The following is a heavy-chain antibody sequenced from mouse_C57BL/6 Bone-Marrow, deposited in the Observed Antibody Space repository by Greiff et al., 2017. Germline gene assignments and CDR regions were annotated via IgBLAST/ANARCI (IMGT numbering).Heavy chain of an antibody. CDR2: IYPGDGDT. V-gene: IGHV1-82*01. CDR1: GYAFSSPW. CDR3: ARRKSLAMDY. Sequence: VQLQQSGPELVKPGASVKISCKASGYAFSSPWMNWVKQRPGKGLEWIGRIYPGDGDTKYNGKFKGKATLTTDKSSSTTYLPLSSLTSEDSAVYFCARRKSLAMDYWGQGTSVTVSS. D-gene: IGHD6-2*01. J-gene: IGHJ4*01.